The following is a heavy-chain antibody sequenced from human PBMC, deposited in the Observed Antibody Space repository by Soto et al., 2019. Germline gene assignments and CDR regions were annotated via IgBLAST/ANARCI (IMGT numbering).Heavy chain of an antibody. J-gene: IGHJ6*02. V-gene: IGHV1-69*13. CDR3: VRPRPSGENSGMDV. CDR1: GGTFSSYA. CDR2: IIPIFGTE. Sequence: SVNVSCKDSGGTFSSYAISWVRQPPGQGLEWMGGIIPIFGTENYAQKYQGRVTITANESTSTAYMELSSLRGEDTAVYYCVRPRPSGENSGMDVWGQGTTVTVSS. D-gene: IGHD3-10*01.